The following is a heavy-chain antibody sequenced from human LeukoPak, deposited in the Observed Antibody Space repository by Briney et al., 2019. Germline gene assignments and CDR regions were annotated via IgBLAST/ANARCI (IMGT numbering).Heavy chain of an antibody. CDR2: INSDGSST. Sequence: PGGSLRLSCAASGFAFSSYWMHWVRHAPGKGLVWVSRINSDGSSTSYADSVKGRFTISRDNAKNTLYLQMNSLRAEDTAVYYCARDREWLQPFDYWGQGTLVTVSS. CDR1: GFAFSSYW. CDR3: ARDREWLQPFDY. D-gene: IGHD5-12*01. V-gene: IGHV3-74*01. J-gene: IGHJ4*02.